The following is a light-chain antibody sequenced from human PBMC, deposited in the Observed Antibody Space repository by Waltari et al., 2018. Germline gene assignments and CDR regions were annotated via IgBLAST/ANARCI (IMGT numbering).Light chain of an antibody. V-gene: IGLV2-14*01. J-gene: IGLJ2*01. Sequence: QSALTQPASVSEPPGQSITIACTGTRSDVGGFNSVSWYPQPPGKAPKLMISEANNRPSGVSNRFSGSKSGNTASLTISGLQAEDEADYYCSSYTSSRTLVFGGGTKLTVL. CDR3: SSYTSSRTLV. CDR1: RSDVGGFNS. CDR2: EAN.